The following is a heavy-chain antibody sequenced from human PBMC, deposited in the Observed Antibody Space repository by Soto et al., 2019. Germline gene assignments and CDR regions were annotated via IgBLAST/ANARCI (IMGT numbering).Heavy chain of an antibody. CDR2: IYYSGST. CDR3: ARAERRHPTWFDP. J-gene: IGHJ5*02. D-gene: IGHD6-25*01. Sequence: PSETLSLTCTFSGGSISSGDYYWSWIRQPPGKGLEWIGYIYYSGSTYYNPSLKSRVTISVDTSKNQFSLKLSSVTAADTAVYYCARAERRHPTWFDPWGQGTLVTVSS. V-gene: IGHV4-30-4*01. CDR1: GGSISSGDYY.